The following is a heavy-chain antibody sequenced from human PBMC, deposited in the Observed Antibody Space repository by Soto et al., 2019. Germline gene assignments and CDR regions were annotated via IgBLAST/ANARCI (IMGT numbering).Heavy chain of an antibody. D-gene: IGHD2-15*01. CDR1: GYTFTSYG. CDR2: ISAYNGNT. Sequence: ASVKVSCKASGYTFTSYGISWVRQAPGQGLEWMGWISAYNGNTNYAQKLQGRVTMTTDTSTSTAYMELRSLRSDDTAVYYCARDFGYCSGGSCYSGFDYWGQATLVTVSS. J-gene: IGHJ4*02. CDR3: ARDFGYCSGGSCYSGFDY. V-gene: IGHV1-18*01.